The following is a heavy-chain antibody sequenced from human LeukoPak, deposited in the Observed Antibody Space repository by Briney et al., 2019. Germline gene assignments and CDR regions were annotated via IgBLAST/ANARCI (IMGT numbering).Heavy chain of an antibody. CDR3: AKDPPRGYSYGYFDY. CDR1: GFTFSSYA. Sequence: GGSLRLSCAASGFTFSSYAMSWVRQAPGKGLEWVSAISGSGGSTYYADSVKGRSTISRDNSKNTLYLQMNSLRAEDTAVYYCAKDPPRGYSYGYFDYWGQGTLVTVSS. J-gene: IGHJ4*02. D-gene: IGHD5-18*01. V-gene: IGHV3-23*01. CDR2: ISGSGGST.